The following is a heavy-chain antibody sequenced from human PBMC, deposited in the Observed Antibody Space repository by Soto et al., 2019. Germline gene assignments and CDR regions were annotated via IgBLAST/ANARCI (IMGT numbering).Heavy chain of an antibody. D-gene: IGHD6-13*01. V-gene: IGHV3-30*03. J-gene: IGHJ4*02. CDR3: ARSSGGSSWYPPDS. CDR2: VANDGSNQ. Sequence: QVQLVESGGGVVQPGRSLRLSCAASGFTFSSYGMPWVRQSPGEWPEWVAIVANDGSNQYYAESVKGRFTISRDNSKTTVFLELDSLRPEDTVVYYCARSSGGSSWYPPDSWGQGTLVTVSS. CDR1: GFTFSSYG.